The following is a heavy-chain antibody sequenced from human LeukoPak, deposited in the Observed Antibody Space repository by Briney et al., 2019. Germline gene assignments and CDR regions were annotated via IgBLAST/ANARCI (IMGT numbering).Heavy chain of an antibody. Sequence: SQTLSLTCTVSGGSISSGGYYWSWIRQPPGKGLEWIGYIYYSGSTNYNPSLKSRVTISVDTSKNQFSLKLSSVTAADTAVYYCARDPHYYDSSGYRVNWFDPWGQGTLVTVSS. CDR1: GGSISSGGYY. J-gene: IGHJ5*02. CDR3: ARDPHYYDSSGYRVNWFDP. D-gene: IGHD3-22*01. CDR2: IYYSGST. V-gene: IGHV4-61*08.